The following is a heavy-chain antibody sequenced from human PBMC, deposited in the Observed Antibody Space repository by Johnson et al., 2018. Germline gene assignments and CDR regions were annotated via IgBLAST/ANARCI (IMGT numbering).Heavy chain of an antibody. CDR1: GFTFSSYW. V-gene: IGHV3-74*01. CDR3: ARDSVYDFWSGYYYYMDV. J-gene: IGHJ6*03. D-gene: IGHD3-3*01. Sequence: VQLQESGGGLVQPGGSLRLSCAASGFTFSSYWMHWVRQAPGKGLVWVSRINSDGSSTSYADSVKGRFTISRDNAKNTLYLQMNSLRAEDTAVYYCARDSVYDFWSGYYYYMDVWGKGTTVPVSS. CDR2: INSDGSST.